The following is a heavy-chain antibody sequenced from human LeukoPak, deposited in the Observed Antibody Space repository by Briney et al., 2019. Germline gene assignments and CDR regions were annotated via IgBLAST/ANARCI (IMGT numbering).Heavy chain of an antibody. Sequence: SETLSLTCTASGGSISSSSYYWGWIRQPPGKGLEWIGSIYHSGSTYYNPSLKSRVTISVDTSKNQFSLKLSSVTAADTAVYYCASLPYYDSSGYYFVYWGQGTLVTVSS. D-gene: IGHD3-22*01. CDR3: ASLPYYDSSGYYFVY. J-gene: IGHJ4*02. V-gene: IGHV4-39*07. CDR1: GGSISSSSYY. CDR2: IYHSGST.